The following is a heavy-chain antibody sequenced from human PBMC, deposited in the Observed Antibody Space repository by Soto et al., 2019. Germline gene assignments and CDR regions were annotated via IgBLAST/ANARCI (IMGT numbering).Heavy chain of an antibody. CDR2: MNPSTGNS. Sequence: ASVKVSCNASVYTFTSYDMNCVRQATGQGLEWMGWMNPSTGNSGYAQKFQGRVTMTSDTSISTAHMELSSLRSEDTAVYYCARRAETNGWNGFGADKYYFDFWGQGTLVTVSS. CDR3: ARRAETNGWNGFGADKYYFDF. V-gene: IGHV1-8*01. D-gene: IGHD1-1*01. J-gene: IGHJ4*02. CDR1: VYTFTSYD.